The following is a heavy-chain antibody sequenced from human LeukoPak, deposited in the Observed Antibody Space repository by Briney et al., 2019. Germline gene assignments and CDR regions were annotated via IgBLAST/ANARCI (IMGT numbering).Heavy chain of an antibody. CDR1: GFTFSKYW. Sequence: GGSLRLSCAASGFTFSKYWMQWVRQAPGKGLEWVAVISYDGSNKYYADSVKGRFTISRDNSKNTLYLQMNSLRAEDTAVYYCAKDKVTEIDYWGQGTLVTVSS. CDR3: AKDKVTEIDY. J-gene: IGHJ4*02. D-gene: IGHD5-18*01. CDR2: ISYDGSNK. V-gene: IGHV3-30*18.